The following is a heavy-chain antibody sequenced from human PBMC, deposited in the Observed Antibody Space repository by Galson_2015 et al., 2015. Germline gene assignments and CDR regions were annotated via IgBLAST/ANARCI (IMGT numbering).Heavy chain of an antibody. CDR2: ISGSGGST. J-gene: IGHJ5*02. Sequence: SLRLSCAASGVTFSSYAMSWVRQAPGKGLEWVSAISGSGGSTYYADSVKGRFTISRDNSKNTLYLQMNSLRAEDTAVYYCARVVAATRYNWFDPWGQGTLVTVSS. D-gene: IGHD2-15*01. V-gene: IGHV3-23*01. CDR1: GVTFSSYA. CDR3: ARVVAATRYNWFDP.